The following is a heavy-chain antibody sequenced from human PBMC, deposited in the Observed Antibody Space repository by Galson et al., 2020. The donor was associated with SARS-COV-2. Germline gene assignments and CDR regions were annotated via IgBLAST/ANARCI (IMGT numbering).Heavy chain of an antibody. J-gene: IGHJ2*01. Sequence: SKTLSLTCNVSGGSISSYYWSWIRQPPGKGLEWIGRIYSTGTTNYNPSLKSQVTISVDTSKNQFSLKLSSVTAADTAVYYCARRYSYGRIYWYFDLWGRGTLVTVSS. CDR2: IYSTGTT. D-gene: IGHD5-18*01. CDR1: GGSISSYY. V-gene: IGHV4-59*01. CDR3: ARRYSYGRIYWYFDL.